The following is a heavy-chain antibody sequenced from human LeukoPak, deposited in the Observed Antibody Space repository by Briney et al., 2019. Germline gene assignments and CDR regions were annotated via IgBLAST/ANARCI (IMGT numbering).Heavy chain of an antibody. D-gene: IGHD6-6*01. CDR1: GYTFTSYG. CDR2: MNPNSGNT. V-gene: IGHV1-8*03. Sequence: ASVKVSCKVSGYTFTSYGISWVRQATGQGLEWMGWMNPNSGNTGYAQKFQGRVTITRNTSISTAYMELSSLRSEDTAVYYCARGLLVKGFDPWGQGTLVTVSS. CDR3: ARGLLVKGFDP. J-gene: IGHJ5*02.